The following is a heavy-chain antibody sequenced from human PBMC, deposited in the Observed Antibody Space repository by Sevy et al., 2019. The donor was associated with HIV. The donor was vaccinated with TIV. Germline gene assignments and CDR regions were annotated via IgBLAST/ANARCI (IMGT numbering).Heavy chain of an antibody. CDR2: ISGYNGNT. CDR1: GYTFSNYG. D-gene: IGHD3-22*01. Sequence: ASVKVSCQASGYTFSNYGVTWVRQAPGQGLEWMGWISGYNGNTKYAQKFQDRVIMTTDTATSTAYMELRSPRSDDTAVYYCVRDESFSLIVVDPDYWGQGTLVTVSS. V-gene: IGHV1-18*01. CDR3: VRDESFSLIVVDPDY. J-gene: IGHJ4*02.